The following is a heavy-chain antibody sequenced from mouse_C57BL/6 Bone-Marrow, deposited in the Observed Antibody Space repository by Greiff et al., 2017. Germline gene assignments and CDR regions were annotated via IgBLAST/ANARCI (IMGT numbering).Heavy chain of an antibody. CDR3: ATYYYGSSGWYFDV. J-gene: IGHJ1*03. D-gene: IGHD1-1*01. Sequence: QVHVKQSGAELVKPGASVKLSCKASGYTFTSYWMHWVKQRPGRGLEWIGRIDPNSGGTKYNEKFKSKATLTVDKPSSTAYMQLSSLTSEDAAVYYCATYYYGSSGWYFDVWGTGTTVTVSS. CDR1: GYTFTSYW. CDR2: IDPNSGGT. V-gene: IGHV1-72*01.